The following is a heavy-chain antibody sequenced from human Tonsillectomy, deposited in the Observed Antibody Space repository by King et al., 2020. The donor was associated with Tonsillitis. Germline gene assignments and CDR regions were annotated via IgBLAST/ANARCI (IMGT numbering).Heavy chain of an antibody. Sequence: QLVQSGAEVKKPGASVRVSCKTSGYTFTGYYLHWLRQAPGQGLEWMGWIDPNTGGTNYAQKFQGRVAMTRDTPINTAYMALNRLRSADTALYYCARIALGSGYDTSGSSPSPFDYWGQGTLVTVSS. CDR3: ARIALGSGYDTSGSSPSPFDY. V-gene: IGHV1-2*02. CDR2: IDPNTGGT. CDR1: GYTFTGYY. J-gene: IGHJ4*02. D-gene: IGHD3-22*01.